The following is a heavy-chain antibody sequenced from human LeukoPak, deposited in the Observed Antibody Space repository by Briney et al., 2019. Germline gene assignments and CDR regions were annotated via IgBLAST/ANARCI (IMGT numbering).Heavy chain of an antibody. CDR1: GGSISSYY. CDR3: ARETGYGDSYDY. Sequence: SETLSLTCTVSGGSISSYYWSWIRQPPGKGLEWIGEINHSGSTNYNPSLKSRVTISVDTSKNQFSLKLSSVTAADTAVYYCARETGYGDSYDYWGRGTLVTVSS. J-gene: IGHJ4*02. V-gene: IGHV4-34*01. CDR2: INHSGST. D-gene: IGHD4-17*01.